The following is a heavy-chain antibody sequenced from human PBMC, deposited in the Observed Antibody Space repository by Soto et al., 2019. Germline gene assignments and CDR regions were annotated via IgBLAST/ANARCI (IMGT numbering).Heavy chain of an antibody. CDR1: GFTFSSYG. CDR3: AKGSTAGPYYYDMDV. J-gene: IGHJ6*03. CDR2: ISYDGSNK. V-gene: IGHV3-30*18. D-gene: IGHD5-18*01. Sequence: QVQLVESGGGVVQPGRSLRLSCAASGFTFSSYGMHWVRQAPGKGLEWVAVISYDGSNKYYADSVKGRFTISRDNSKNTLYLQMNSLTAEDTGVYYCAKGSTAGPYYYDMDVWGKGTTVTVSS.